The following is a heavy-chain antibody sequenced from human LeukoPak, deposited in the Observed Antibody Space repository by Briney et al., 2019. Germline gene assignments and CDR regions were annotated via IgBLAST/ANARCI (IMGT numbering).Heavy chain of an antibody. D-gene: IGHD3-22*01. CDR3: ALGSANYDSSDFDC. CDR1: GFTFSNAW. V-gene: IGHV3-15*07. Sequence: GGSLRLSCVAPGFTFSNAWINWVRQAPGRGVEWVGRIQSNAAGGTTEYAAPVKGRFTISRDDSNNTLYLQMNSLITDDTAVYYCALGSANYDSSDFDCWGQGTLVTVSS. CDR2: IQSNAAGGTT. J-gene: IGHJ4*02.